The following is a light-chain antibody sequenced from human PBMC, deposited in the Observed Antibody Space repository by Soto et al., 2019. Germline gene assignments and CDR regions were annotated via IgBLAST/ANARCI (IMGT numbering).Light chain of an antibody. CDR3: QQYNDWPPT. CDR2: GAS. Sequence: ENVLTQSPGTLSLSPGERATLSCRASQSVNSALAWYQQKPGQVPRLLIYGASTRATGIPARFSGSGSGTEFTLTISSLQSEDFAVYYCQQYNDWPPTFGQGTKVDIK. CDR1: QSVNSA. V-gene: IGKV3-15*01. J-gene: IGKJ1*01.